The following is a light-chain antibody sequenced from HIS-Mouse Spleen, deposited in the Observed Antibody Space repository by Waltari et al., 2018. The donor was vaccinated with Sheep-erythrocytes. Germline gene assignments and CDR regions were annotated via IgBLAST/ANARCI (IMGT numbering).Light chain of an antibody. V-gene: IGLV1-40*01. CDR2: GNS. CDR3: QSYDSSLSGSV. J-gene: IGLJ2*01. CDR1: SSNIGAGYD. Sequence: QSVLTQSPSVSGAPGQRVTISCTGSSSNIGAGYDVHWYQQLPGTAPKLLIYGNSNRPSGVPDLFSGSKSGTSASLAITGLQAEDEADYYCQSYDSSLSGSVFGGGTKLTVL.